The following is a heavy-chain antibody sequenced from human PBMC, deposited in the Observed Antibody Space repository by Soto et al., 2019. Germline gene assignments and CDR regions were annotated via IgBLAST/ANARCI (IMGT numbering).Heavy chain of an antibody. CDR3: ARDGGVQARFDP. CDR2: ISAYNGNT. Sequence: QVQLVQSGAEVKKPGASVKVSCKASGYTFTSYGISWVRQAPGQGLEWMGWISAYNGNTTHAQKLQGRVTMTTDTSTSTLYMELRSPTSDDTAVYCCARDGGVQARFDPWGQGTLGTVPS. D-gene: IGHD2-8*02. J-gene: IGHJ5*02. V-gene: IGHV1-18*01. CDR1: GYTFTSYG.